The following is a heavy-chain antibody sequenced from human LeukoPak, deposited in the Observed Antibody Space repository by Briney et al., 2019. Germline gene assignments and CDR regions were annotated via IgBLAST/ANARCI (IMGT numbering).Heavy chain of an antibody. CDR2: ISGSGGST. Sequence: GGSLRLSCAASGFTFSSYAMSWVRQAPGKGLEWVSAISGSGGSTYYADSVKGRFTISRDNSKNTLYLQMNSLRAEDTAAYYCAKHYDILTGYSYFDYWGQGTLVTVSS. CDR1: GFTFSSYA. D-gene: IGHD3-9*01. J-gene: IGHJ4*02. CDR3: AKHYDILTGYSYFDY. V-gene: IGHV3-23*01.